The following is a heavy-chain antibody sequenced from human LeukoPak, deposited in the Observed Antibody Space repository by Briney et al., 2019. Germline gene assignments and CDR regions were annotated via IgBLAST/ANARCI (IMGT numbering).Heavy chain of an antibody. Sequence: PSETLSLTCAVYGGSFSGYYWSWIRQPPGKGLEWIGEINHSGSTNYNPSLKSRVTISIDTSKNQFSLKLSSVTAADTAVYYCARVRDCSSTSCPTRAWGQGTLVTVSS. D-gene: IGHD2-2*01. V-gene: IGHV4-34*01. CDR1: GGSFSGYY. CDR2: INHSGST. CDR3: ARVRDCSSTSCPTRA. J-gene: IGHJ5*02.